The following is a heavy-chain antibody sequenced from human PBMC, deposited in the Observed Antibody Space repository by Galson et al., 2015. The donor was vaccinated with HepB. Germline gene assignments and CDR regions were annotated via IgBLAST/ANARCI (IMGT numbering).Heavy chain of an antibody. CDR3: AKAPGTYHNYEDNRFDP. Sequence: SLRLSCAASGFTFSSYGMHWVRQAPGKGLEWVAVISYDGSNKYYADSVKGRFTISRDNSKDTLYLQMNSLRAEDTAVYYCAKAPGTYHNYEDNRFDPWGQGTLVTVSS. CDR1: GFTFSSYG. D-gene: IGHD1-26*01. CDR2: ISYDGSNK. V-gene: IGHV3-30*18. J-gene: IGHJ5*02.